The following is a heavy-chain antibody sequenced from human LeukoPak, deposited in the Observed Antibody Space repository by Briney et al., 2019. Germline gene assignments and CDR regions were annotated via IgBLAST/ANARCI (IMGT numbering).Heavy chain of an antibody. D-gene: IGHD5-24*01. Sequence: GGSLRLSCAASGFTFNIHGMNWVRQAPGKGPEWVSGIGPSGEKTYYADSVKGRFTISRDNSKDTLYLQMNSLRAEDTAVYYCAKDGRGGYPYEGFDYWGQGTLVTVSS. CDR2: IGPSGEKT. CDR1: GFTFNIHG. V-gene: IGHV3-23*01. J-gene: IGHJ4*02. CDR3: AKDGRGGYPYEGFDY.